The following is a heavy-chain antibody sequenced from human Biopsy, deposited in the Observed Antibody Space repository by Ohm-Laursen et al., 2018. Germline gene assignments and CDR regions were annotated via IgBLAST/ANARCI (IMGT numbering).Heavy chain of an antibody. Sequence: GSLRLSCAASGLSIGTNYMTWVRQAPGKGLDWVSIIFAGGGRTYYAGSVKGRFTISRDISENTVSLQMNSLRAEDTAVYYCARTIMVGGVILNYFDYWGQGTLATVSS. CDR1: GLSIGTNY. CDR2: IFAGGGRT. CDR3: ARTIMVGGVILNYFDY. J-gene: IGHJ4*02. D-gene: IGHD3-10*01. V-gene: IGHV3-53*01.